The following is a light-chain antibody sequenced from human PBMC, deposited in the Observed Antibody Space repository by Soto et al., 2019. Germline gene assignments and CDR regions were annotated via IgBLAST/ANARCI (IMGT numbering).Light chain of an antibody. CDR1: QGIRSA. J-gene: IGKJ1*01. CDR3: LLDYSYFWA. Sequence: IQMTQSPSSLSASVVDRVTITCRTSQGIRSALGWYQQKPGKVPKLLIYAASTLQSGVPSRFSGSGSGRDFTLTISSLQPEDFATYYCLLDYSYFWAFGQGTKVDI. V-gene: IGKV1-6*01. CDR2: AAS.